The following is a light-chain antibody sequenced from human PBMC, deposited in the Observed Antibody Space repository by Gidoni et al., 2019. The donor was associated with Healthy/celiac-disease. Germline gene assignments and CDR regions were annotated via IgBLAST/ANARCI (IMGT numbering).Light chain of an antibody. J-gene: IGLJ2*01. V-gene: IGLV3-19*01. CDR1: SLRSYY. CDR2: GKN. CDR3: NSRDSSGNPLV. Sequence: SSALTQDPAVYVALGQTVRITCQGDSLRSYYASWYQQKPGQAPVLVIYGKNNRPSGIPDRFSGSSSGNTASLTITGAQAEDEADYYCNSRDSSGNPLVFGGGTKLTVL.